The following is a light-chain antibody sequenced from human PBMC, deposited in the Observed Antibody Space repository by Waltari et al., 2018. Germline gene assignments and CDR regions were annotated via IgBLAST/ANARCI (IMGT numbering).Light chain of an antibody. CDR3: QEYDSLPVT. Sequence: DIQMTQSPSTLSASVGDRITITCRTSQSVQNNLAWYQQKPGKAPKVLIHKASRLEGGVPSRFSGSGYGTEFTLTISSLQPDDFATYYCQEYDSLPVTFGGGTRVEIK. J-gene: IGKJ4*01. V-gene: IGKV1-5*03. CDR2: KAS. CDR1: QSVQNN.